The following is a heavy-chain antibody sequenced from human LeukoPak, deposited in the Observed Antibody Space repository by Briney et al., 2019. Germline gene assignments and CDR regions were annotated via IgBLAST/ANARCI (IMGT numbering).Heavy chain of an antibody. CDR2: IYSGGST. D-gene: IGHD3-10*01. J-gene: IGHJ4*02. V-gene: IGHV3-53*01. CDR1: GFTVSSNY. Sequence: GGSLRLSCAASGFTVSSNYMSWVRQAPGKGLEWVSVIYSGGSTYYADSVKGRFTISRDNSKNTLYLQMNSLRAEDTAVYYCARGDGSGSMDFDYWGQGTLVTVSS. CDR3: ARGDGSGSMDFDY.